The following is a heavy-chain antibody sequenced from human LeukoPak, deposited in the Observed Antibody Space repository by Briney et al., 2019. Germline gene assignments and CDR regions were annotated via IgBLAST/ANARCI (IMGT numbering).Heavy chain of an antibody. Sequence: SETLSLTCTVSGGSISSYYWSWIRQPPGKGLEWIGYIYYSGSTNYNPSLKSRVTISVDTSKNQFSLKLSSVTAADTAVYYCARGKRTAMVRYYFDYWGQGTLVTVSS. D-gene: IGHD5-18*01. CDR2: IYYSGST. V-gene: IGHV4-59*01. J-gene: IGHJ4*02. CDR1: GGSISSYY. CDR3: ARGKRTAMVRYYFDY.